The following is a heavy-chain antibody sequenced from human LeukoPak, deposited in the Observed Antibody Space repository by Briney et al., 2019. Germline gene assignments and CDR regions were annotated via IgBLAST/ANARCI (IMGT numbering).Heavy chain of an antibody. CDR2: IIPMSGTT. V-gene: IGHV1-69*13. CDR3: ARSNNVFFAGDH. Sequence: ASVKVSCKASGDTFSSYAFSWVRQAPGQRLEWMGAIIPMSGTTHYAQNFQGRVTITSDESTRTVYLEVTSLRSEDTALYYCARSNNVFFAGDHWGQGTLVTVSS. J-gene: IGHJ4*02. CDR1: GDTFSSYA. D-gene: IGHD1/OR15-1a*01.